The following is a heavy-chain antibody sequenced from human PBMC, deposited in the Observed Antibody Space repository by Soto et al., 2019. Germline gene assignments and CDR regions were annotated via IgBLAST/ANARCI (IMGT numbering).Heavy chain of an antibody. CDR1: GFTVSSNY. D-gene: IGHD2-15*01. Sequence: GGSLRLSCAASGFTVSSNYMSWVRQAPGKGLEWVSVIYSGGSTYYADSVKGRFTISRDNSKNTLYLQMNSLRAEDTAVYYCARDGYCSGGSCYLDAFDIWGQGTMVTVSS. CDR2: IYSGGST. CDR3: ARDGYCSGGSCYLDAFDI. J-gene: IGHJ3*02. V-gene: IGHV3-66*01.